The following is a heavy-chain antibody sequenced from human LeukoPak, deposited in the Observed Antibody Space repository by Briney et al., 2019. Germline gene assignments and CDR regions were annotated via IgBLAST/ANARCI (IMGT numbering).Heavy chain of an antibody. CDR2: IIWNSASI. Sequence: GRSLRLSCAASGFTFDDYSMHWVRQAPGKGLEWVSHIIWNSASIGYADSVKGRFIISRDNVKNSLYLQMNSLRVEDTALYYCAKEGGLGSSDSFDIWGQGTMVTVSS. V-gene: IGHV3-9*01. J-gene: IGHJ3*02. D-gene: IGHD3-10*01. CDR1: GFTFDDYS. CDR3: AKEGGLGSSDSFDI.